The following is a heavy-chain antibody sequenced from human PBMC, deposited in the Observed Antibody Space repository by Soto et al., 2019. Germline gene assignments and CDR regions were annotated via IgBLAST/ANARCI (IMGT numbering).Heavy chain of an antibody. J-gene: IGHJ3*02. CDR2: FDPEDGET. Sequence: ASVKVSCKVSGYTLTDLSMHWVRQAPGKGLEWMGGFDPEDGETIYAQKFQGRVTMTEDTSTDTAYMELSSLRSEDTAVYYCATERATVRLLHERQSNDAFDIWGQGTMVTVSS. CDR1: GYTLTDLS. CDR3: ATERATVRLLHERQSNDAFDI. D-gene: IGHD3-10*01. V-gene: IGHV1-24*01.